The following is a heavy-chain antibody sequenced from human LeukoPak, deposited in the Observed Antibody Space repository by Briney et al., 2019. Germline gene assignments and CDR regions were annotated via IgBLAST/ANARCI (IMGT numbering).Heavy chain of an antibody. Sequence: GTSLRLSCAASGFIFDDYAVHWVRQAPGKGLEWVSGISWNSGSMEYADSVKGRFTISRDNAKNSLYLQMNSLRVEDTAVYYCAKSGTYYDFWSGYPYHFGCWGQGTLVNVSS. V-gene: IGHV3-9*01. CDR1: GFIFDDYA. J-gene: IGHJ4*02. CDR2: ISWNSGSM. D-gene: IGHD3-3*01. CDR3: AKSGTYYDFWSGYPYHFGC.